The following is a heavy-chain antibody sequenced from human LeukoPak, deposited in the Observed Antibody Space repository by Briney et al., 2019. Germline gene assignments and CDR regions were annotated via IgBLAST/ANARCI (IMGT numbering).Heavy chain of an antibody. CDR3: AKAGATVTTKTEFDY. CDR1: GFTFDDYA. CDR2: ISWDSGSI. Sequence: PGGSLRLSCAASGFTFDDYAMHWVRQAPGKGLEWVSGISWDSGSIGYADSVKGRFTISRDNAKNSLFLQMNSLRPEDTALYYCAKAGATVTTKTEFDYWGQGTLVTVSS. J-gene: IGHJ4*02. V-gene: IGHV3-9*01. D-gene: IGHD4-17*01.